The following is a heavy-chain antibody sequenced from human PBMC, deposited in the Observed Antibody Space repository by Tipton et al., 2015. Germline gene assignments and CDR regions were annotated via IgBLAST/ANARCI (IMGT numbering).Heavy chain of an antibody. CDR1: GYTFNNYA. J-gene: IGHJ6*02. V-gene: IGHV1-3*01. D-gene: IGHD2-8*02. CDR2: SNAGNAKT. Sequence: QSGAEVKKPGASVKVSCKASGYTFNNYAMHWVRQAPGQRLEWMGWSNAGNAKTQYSQRFQGRVTITRDTSASTAYMELRSLRSDDTAVYYCAKDCTGGGCHLPDYYGMDVWGQGTTVTVSS. CDR3: AKDCTGGGCHLPDYYGMDV.